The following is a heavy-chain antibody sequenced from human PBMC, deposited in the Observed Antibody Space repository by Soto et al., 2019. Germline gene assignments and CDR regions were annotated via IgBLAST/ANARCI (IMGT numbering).Heavy chain of an antibody. CDR3: ARDRIAVAGNPEYFQH. CDR2: IYSGGST. D-gene: IGHD6-19*01. Sequence: GGSLRLSCAASGFTVSSNYMSWVRQAPGKGLEWVSVIYSGGSTYYADSVKGRFTISRDNSTNTLYLQMNSLRAEDTAVYYCARDRIAVAGNPEYFQHWGQGTLVTVSS. CDR1: GFTVSSNY. V-gene: IGHV3-66*01. J-gene: IGHJ1*01.